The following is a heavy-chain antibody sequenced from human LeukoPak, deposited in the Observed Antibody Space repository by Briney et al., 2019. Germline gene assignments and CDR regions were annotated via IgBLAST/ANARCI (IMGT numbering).Heavy chain of an antibody. V-gene: IGHV3-48*03. CDR2: ISSSGSTI. J-gene: IGHJ3*02. CDR3: ARVHVVVVAATPTDAFDI. Sequence: GGSLRLSCAASGFTFSSYEMNWVRQAPGKGLEWVSYISSSGSTIYYADSVKGRFTISSDNAKNSLYLQMNSLRAEDTAVYYCARVHVVVVAATPTDAFDIWGQGTMVTVSS. D-gene: IGHD2-15*01. CDR1: GFTFSSYE.